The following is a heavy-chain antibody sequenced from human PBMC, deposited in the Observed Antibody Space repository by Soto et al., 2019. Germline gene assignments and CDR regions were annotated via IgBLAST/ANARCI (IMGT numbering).Heavy chain of an antibody. V-gene: IGHV3-23*01. CDR1: GFSVSDYA. J-gene: IGHJ6*02. CDR3: TKSRRRVLMVYGFGGMDV. Sequence: PGGSLRLSCAASGFSVSDYAMSWVRQAPGKGLEWVSSISGSGDGTYYGDSVKGRFTLSRDTSQKTLYLQMNNLRGEDTAVYFCTKSRRRVLMVYGFGGMDVWGRGTKVTVYS. CDR2: ISGSGDGT. D-gene: IGHD2-8*01.